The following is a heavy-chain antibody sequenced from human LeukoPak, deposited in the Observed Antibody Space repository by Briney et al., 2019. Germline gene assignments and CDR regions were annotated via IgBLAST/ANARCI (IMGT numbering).Heavy chain of an antibody. CDR3: ARVRSSGWALNNDY. V-gene: IGHV7-4-1*02. CDR2: INTNTGNP. J-gene: IGHJ4*02. CDR1: GYTFTGYY. D-gene: IGHD6-19*01. Sequence: ASVKVSCKASGYTFTGYYMHWVRQAPGQGLEWMGWINTNTGNPTYAQGFTGRFVFSLDTSVSTAYLRISSLKAEDTAVYYCARVRSSGWALNNDYWGQGTLVTVSS.